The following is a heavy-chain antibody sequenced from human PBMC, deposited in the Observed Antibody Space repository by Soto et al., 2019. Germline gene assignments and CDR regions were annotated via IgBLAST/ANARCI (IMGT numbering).Heavy chain of an antibody. J-gene: IGHJ4*02. CDR3: ARGLSLVVAGNRLGLPDY. CDR1: GDSISSNNW. CDR2: IYHSGST. V-gene: IGHV4-4*02. D-gene: IGHD6-19*01. Sequence: QVQLQESGPGLVKPSGTLSLTCTVSGDSISSNNWWNWVRQPPGKGLEWIGEIYHSGSTNYNPSLSSRVIISVDTSYNQFSLRLSSVTAADTAIYYCARGLSLVVAGNRLGLPDYWGQGTLVTVSS.